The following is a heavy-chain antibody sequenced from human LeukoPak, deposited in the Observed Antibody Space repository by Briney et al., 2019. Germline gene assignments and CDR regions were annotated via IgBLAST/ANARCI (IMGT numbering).Heavy chain of an antibody. J-gene: IGHJ4*02. D-gene: IGHD3-9*01. CDR2: ISGGGDNA. CDR1: GFTFSTYV. CDR3: AKGSGYDTDFDY. V-gene: IGHV3-23*01. Sequence: GGSLRLSCAASGFTFSTYVMSWVCQAPGKGLEWVSGISGGGDNAYYADSVKGRFTISRDNSKNTLNLQMNSLRAEDTAVYYCAKGSGYDTDFDYWGQGTLVTVSS.